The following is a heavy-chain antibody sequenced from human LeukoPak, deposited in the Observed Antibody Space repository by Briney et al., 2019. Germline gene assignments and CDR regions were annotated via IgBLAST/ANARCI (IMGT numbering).Heavy chain of an antibody. J-gene: IGHJ4*02. CDR3: AKSLRNWNYVPFLGY. Sequence: GGSLSLSCAASGFTFSSYAMSVVRHAPGKGLEWVSAISGSGGSTYYADSVKGRFTIYRDNSTNTLYLQMNSLRAEDTAVYYCAKSLRNWNYVPFLGYWGQGTLVTVSS. V-gene: IGHV3-23*01. CDR2: ISGSGGST. D-gene: IGHD1-7*01. CDR1: GFTFSSYA.